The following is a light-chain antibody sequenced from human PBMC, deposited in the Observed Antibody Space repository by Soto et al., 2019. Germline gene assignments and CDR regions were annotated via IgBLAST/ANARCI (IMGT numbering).Light chain of an antibody. J-gene: IGLJ1*01. V-gene: IGLV2-8*01. CDR3: CSHAGSNSYYL. Sequence: QSVLTQPPSASGSPGQSVTISCTGSSSDIGAYNYVSWYQQRPGQVPKLIIYEVTKRPSGVPDRFSGSKSGNTASLTVSGLKADDEAVYYCCSHAGSNSYYLFAPGTKLTVL. CDR1: SSDIGAYNY. CDR2: EVT.